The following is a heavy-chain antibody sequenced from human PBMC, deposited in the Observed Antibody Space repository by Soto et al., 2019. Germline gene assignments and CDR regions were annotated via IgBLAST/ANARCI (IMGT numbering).Heavy chain of an antibody. CDR3: TTAPGGDY. J-gene: IGHJ4*02. V-gene: IGHV3-15*07. CDR1: GFTFSNAW. CDR2: IKSKTDGGTT. Sequence: GESLKISCAASGFTFSNAWMNWVRQAPGKGLEWVSRIKSKTDGGTTDYAAPVKGRFTISRDDSKNTLYLQMNSLKTEDTAVYYCTTAPGGDYWGQGTLVTVSS.